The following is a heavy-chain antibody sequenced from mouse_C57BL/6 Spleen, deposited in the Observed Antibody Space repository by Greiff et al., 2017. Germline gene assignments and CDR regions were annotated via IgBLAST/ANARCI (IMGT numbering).Heavy chain of an antibody. D-gene: IGHD1-1*01. CDR3: AREKRYGSSYVYFDY. CDR2: IYPGDGDT. J-gene: IGHJ2*01. V-gene: IGHV1-82*01. CDR1: GYAFSSSW. Sequence: VKLMESGPELVKPGASVKISCKASGYAFSSSWMNWVKQRPGKGLEWIGRIYPGDGDTNYNGKFKGKATLTADKSSSTAYMQLSSLTSEDSAVYFCAREKRYGSSYVYFDYWGQGTTLTVSS.